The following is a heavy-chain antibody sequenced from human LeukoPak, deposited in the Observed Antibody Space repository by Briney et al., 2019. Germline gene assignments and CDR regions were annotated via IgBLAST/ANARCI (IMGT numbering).Heavy chain of an antibody. D-gene: IGHD1-26*01. J-gene: IGHJ4*02. CDR3: AKGPRGWELSPPFDY. CDR2: ISWNSGSI. Sequence: HPGRSLRLSCAASGFTFDDYAMHWVRQAPGKGLEWVSGISWNSGSIGYADSVKGRFTISRDNAKNSLYLQMNSLRAEDMALYYCAKGPRGWELSPPFDYWGQGTLVTVSS. CDR1: GFTFDDYA. V-gene: IGHV3-9*03.